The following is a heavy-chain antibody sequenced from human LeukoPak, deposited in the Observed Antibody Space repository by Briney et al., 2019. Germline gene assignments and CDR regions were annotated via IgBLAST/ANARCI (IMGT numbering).Heavy chain of an antibody. Sequence: SETLSLTCTVSGGSISSYYWSWIRQPPGKGLEWIGYIYYSGSTNYNPSLKSRVTISVDTSKNQFSLKLSSVTAADTAVYYCARHSRSGYIGYENAFDIWGQGTMVTVSS. D-gene: IGHD5-12*01. J-gene: IGHJ3*02. CDR2: IYYSGST. V-gene: IGHV4-59*01. CDR1: GGSISSYY. CDR3: ARHSRSGYIGYENAFDI.